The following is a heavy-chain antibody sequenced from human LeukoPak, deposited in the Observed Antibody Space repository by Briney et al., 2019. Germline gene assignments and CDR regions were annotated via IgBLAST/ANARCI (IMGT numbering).Heavy chain of an antibody. CDR2: FYASGTT. CDR1: GGSINNYY. CDR3: ARSSYSGFDI. Sequence: PSETLSLTCIMSGGSINNYYWSWIRQPAEKGLEWIGRFYASGTTYYNPALNSRAAVSIDTSKNHFSLKLTSVTAADTAVYYCARSSYSGFDIWGQGTMVTVSS. J-gene: IGHJ3*02. V-gene: IGHV4-4*07. D-gene: IGHD5-12*01.